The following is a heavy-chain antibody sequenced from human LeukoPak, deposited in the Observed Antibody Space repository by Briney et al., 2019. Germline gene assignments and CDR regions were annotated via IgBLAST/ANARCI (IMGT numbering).Heavy chain of an antibody. D-gene: IGHD3-22*01. CDR3: AKDFSRFYYDSSGDY. Sequence: GGSLRLSCAASGFPFSSYWMSWVRQAPGKGLEWVSAISGSGGSTYYADSVKGRFTISRDNSKNTLYLQMNSLRAEDTAVYYCAKDFSRFYYDSSGDYWGQGTLVTVSS. V-gene: IGHV3-23*01. CDR2: ISGSGGST. J-gene: IGHJ4*02. CDR1: GFPFSSYW.